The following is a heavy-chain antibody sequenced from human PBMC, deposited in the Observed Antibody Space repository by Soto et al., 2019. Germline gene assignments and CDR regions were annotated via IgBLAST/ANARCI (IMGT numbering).Heavy chain of an antibody. CDR3: ARRGSTEWSAFDI. CDR1: GYTFTSYG. CDR2: ISAYNGNT. Sequence: QVQLVQSGTEVKKPGASVKVSCKASGYTFTSYGISWVRQAPGQGREWMGWISAYNGNTNYAQKLQGRVTMTTDPSTSTAYMELRSLRSDATTVYCCARRGSTEWSAFDIWGQGTMVTVSS. V-gene: IGHV1-18*01. D-gene: IGHD3-3*01. J-gene: IGHJ3*02.